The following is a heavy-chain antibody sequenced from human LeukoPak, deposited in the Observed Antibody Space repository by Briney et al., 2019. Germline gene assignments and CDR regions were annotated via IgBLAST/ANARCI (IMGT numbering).Heavy chain of an antibody. V-gene: IGHV4-34*01. CDR1: GGSFSGYY. CDR2: INHSGST. D-gene: IGHD2-15*01. J-gene: IGHJ4*02. Sequence: SETLSLTCAVYGGSFSGYYWGWLRQPPGEGLEWIGEINHSGSTNYNPSLTSRVTMTVDTSKNQFSLKLSPVMAADTAVYYCARGRGYCSGGSCYRRGYFDYWGQGTLVTVSS. CDR3: ARGRGYCSGGSCYRRGYFDY.